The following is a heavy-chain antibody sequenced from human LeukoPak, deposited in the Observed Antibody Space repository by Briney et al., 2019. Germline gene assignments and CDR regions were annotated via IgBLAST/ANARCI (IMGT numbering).Heavy chain of an antibody. D-gene: IGHD3-10*01. V-gene: IGHV4-61*02. CDR3: ARALWFGELDHRYYFDY. J-gene: IGHJ4*02. CDR2: IYTSGST. Sequence: PSETLSLTCTVSGGSISSGSYYWSWIRQPAGKGLEWIGRIYTSGSTNYNPSLKSRVTISVDTSKNQFSLKLSSVTAADTAVYYCARALWFGELDHRYYFDYWGQGTLVTVSS. CDR1: GGSISSGSYY.